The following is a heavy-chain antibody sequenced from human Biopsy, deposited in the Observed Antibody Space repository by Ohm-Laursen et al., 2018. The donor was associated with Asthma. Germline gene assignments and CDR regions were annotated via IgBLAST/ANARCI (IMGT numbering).Heavy chain of an antibody. J-gene: IGHJ4*02. CDR3: ARDSYSSGLYDDFES. D-gene: IGHD6-19*01. CDR2: GGSYYDGGLK. V-gene: IGHV3-30*14. Sequence: SLRLSCSASGFTFRSYAMHWVRQAPGKGLEWVAVGGSYYDGGLKYYADSVRGRFTISRDFYKNTLYLQMDSLSAEDTAVYYCARDSYSSGLYDDFESWGQGTLVTVSS. CDR1: GFTFRSYA.